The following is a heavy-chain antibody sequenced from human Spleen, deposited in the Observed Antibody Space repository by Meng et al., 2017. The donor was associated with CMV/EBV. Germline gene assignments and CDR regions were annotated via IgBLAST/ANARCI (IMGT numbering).Heavy chain of an antibody. CDR3: AKGAWELPRSDAFDI. CDR1: GFTFTSYA. J-gene: IGHJ3*02. CDR2: ISGSGGST. V-gene: IGHV3-23*01. D-gene: IGHD1-26*01. Sequence: SGFTFTSYAMSWVRQAPGKGLEWVSAISGSGGSTYYADSVKGRFTISRDNSKNTLYLQMNSLRAEDTAVYYCAKGAWELPRSDAFDIWGQGTMVTVSS.